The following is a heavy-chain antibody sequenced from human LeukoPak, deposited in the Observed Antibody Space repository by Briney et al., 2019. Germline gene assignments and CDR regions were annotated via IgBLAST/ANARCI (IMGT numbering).Heavy chain of an antibody. V-gene: IGHV1-18*01. J-gene: IGHJ6*02. D-gene: IGHD3-3*01. CDR2: ISAYNGNT. Sequence: ASVKVSCNASGYNFTSYGISWVRQAPGQGLEWMGWISAYNGNTNYAQKLQGRVTMTTDTSTSTAYMELRSLRSDDTAVYYCARGSGLRFLEWLSFGAGGMDVWGQGTTVTVSS. CDR3: ARGSGLRFLEWLSFGAGGMDV. CDR1: GYNFTSYG.